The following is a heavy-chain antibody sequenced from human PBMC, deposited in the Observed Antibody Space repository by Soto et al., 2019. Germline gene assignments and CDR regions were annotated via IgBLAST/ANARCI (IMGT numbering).Heavy chain of an antibody. CDR2: IYWDDDK. Sequence: QITLKESGPTLVKPTQTLTLTCTFSGFSLSTSGVGVGWIRQPPGKALEWLAVIYWDDDKRYSSSLKSRLTITKDTSKNQVVRTMTNMDPVDTGTYYCAHYPYYGLGSYSFDYWGQGILVTVSS. J-gene: IGHJ4*02. D-gene: IGHD3-10*01. CDR1: GFSLSTSGVG. CDR3: AHYPYYGLGSYSFDY. V-gene: IGHV2-5*02.